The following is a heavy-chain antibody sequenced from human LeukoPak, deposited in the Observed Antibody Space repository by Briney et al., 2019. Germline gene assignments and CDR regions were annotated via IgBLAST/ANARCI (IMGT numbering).Heavy chain of an antibody. D-gene: IGHD6-13*01. V-gene: IGHV1-69*13. J-gene: IGHJ4*02. Sequence: GASVKVSCKASGYTFTSYGISWVRQAPGQGLEWMGGIIPIFGTANYAQKFQGRVTITADESTSTAYMELSSLRSEDTAVYYCARGIAAAGETSTYWGQGTLVTVSS. CDR2: IIPIFGTA. CDR1: GYTFTSYG. CDR3: ARGIAAAGETSTY.